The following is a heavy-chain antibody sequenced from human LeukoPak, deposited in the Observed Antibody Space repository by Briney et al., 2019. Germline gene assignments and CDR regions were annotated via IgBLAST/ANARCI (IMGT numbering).Heavy chain of an antibody. J-gene: IGHJ6*02. CDR1: GFTCSSYW. Sequence: GGSLRLSCVTSGFTCSSYWMTWVRQTPGKGLEWVANINQDGHETNYVDSVTGRFTMSRDNPKNSVYLQMNSLRAEDTAVYFCVRDMDVWAQGTTVTVSS. CDR2: INQDGHET. CDR3: VRDMDV. V-gene: IGHV3-7*05.